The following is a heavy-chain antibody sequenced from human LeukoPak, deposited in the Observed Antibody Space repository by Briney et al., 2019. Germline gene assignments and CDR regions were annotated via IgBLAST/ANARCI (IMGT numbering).Heavy chain of an antibody. V-gene: IGHV4-30-4*01. CDR2: IYYSGGT. CDR3: ARDQYSGSSH. CDR1: GGSISSGDCY. Sequence: SETLSLTCTVSGGSISSGDCYWSWIRQPPGKGLEWIGYIYYSGGTYYNPSLKSRVTISVDTSKNQFSLKLSSVTAADTAVYYCARDQYSGSSHWGQGTLVTVSS. D-gene: IGHD1-26*01. J-gene: IGHJ4*02.